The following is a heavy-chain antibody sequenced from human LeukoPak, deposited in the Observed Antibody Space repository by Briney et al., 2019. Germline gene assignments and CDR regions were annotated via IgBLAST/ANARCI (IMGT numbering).Heavy chain of an antibody. CDR3: ARLPVIVGAALEYYYYYMDV. D-gene: IGHD1-26*01. V-gene: IGHV4-34*01. CDR1: GGTFSGYY. Sequence: SETLSLTCAVYGGTFSGYYWSWIRQPPGKRLEWVGESNDSGGTNYNPSLKSRVTISADKSKNQVSLKLTSVTAADTAVYYCARLPVIVGAALEYYYYYMDVWGQGTTVTVSS. J-gene: IGHJ6*03. CDR2: SNDSGGT.